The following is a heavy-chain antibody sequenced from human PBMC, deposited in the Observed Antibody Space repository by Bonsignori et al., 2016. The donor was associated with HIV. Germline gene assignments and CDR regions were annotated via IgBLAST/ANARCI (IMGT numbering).Heavy chain of an antibody. J-gene: IGHJ3*01. CDR3: ASGITDV. Sequence: WIRSPRKGLEWIGSIYYSGSSYYNPSLKSRVTIFVETSKKQISLKLRSVTAADTAVYYCASGITDVWGQGTKVTVSS. CDR2: IYYSGSS. D-gene: IGHD1-14*01. V-gene: IGHV4-39*07.